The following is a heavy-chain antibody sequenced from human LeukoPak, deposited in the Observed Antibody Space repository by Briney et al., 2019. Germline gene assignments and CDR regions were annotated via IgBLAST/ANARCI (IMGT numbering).Heavy chain of an antibody. CDR1: GGSFSGYY. J-gene: IGHJ1*01. D-gene: IGHD3-22*01. CDR3: GRGPAFHYDTSGYYYTTEFFQN. CDR2: IYYSGST. V-gene: IGHV4-34*01. Sequence: SEILSLTCAVYGGSFSGYYWSWIRQPPGKGLEWIGSIYYSGSTYQNPSLKSRVTISVDTSKKRFSLRLTAVTAADTAVYYCGRGPAFHYDTSGYYYTTEFFQNWGQGILVTVSS.